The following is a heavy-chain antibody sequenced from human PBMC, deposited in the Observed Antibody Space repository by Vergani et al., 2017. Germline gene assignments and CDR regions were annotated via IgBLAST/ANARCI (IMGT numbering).Heavy chain of an antibody. V-gene: IGHV3-23*01. CDR3: TTAWGVYYLQGEYIEY. Sequence: EVQLLESGGGLVQPGGSRRLSCAGAGFTFDTYTMAYVRQSPGKGLEWVATISSGGGDIFYADSVKGRFTISRDNSKNTLFLQMNSLKDEDTAVYYCTTAWGVYYLQGEYIEYWGRGTLVSVSS. J-gene: IGHJ1*01. CDR2: ISSGGGDI. CDR1: GFTFDTYT. D-gene: IGHD3-10*01.